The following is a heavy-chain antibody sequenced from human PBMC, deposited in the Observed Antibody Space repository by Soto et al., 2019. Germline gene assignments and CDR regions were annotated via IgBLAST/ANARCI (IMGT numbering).Heavy chain of an antibody. V-gene: IGHV3-21*01. CDR2: ISSSSSYI. CDR1: GFTFSSYS. Sequence: GGSLRLSCAASGFTFSSYSMNWVRQAPGKGLEWVSSISSSSSYIYYADSVKGRFTISRENAKNSLYLQMNSLRAGDTAVYYCARVWSYYDSSSDLYYYYGMDVWGQGTTVTVSS. D-gene: IGHD3-22*01. J-gene: IGHJ6*02. CDR3: ARVWSYYDSSSDLYYYYGMDV.